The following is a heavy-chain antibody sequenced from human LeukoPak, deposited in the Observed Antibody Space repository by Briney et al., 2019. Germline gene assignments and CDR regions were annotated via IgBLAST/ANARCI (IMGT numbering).Heavy chain of an antibody. CDR2: SYWNDDK. CDR1: GFSFSTNGMG. J-gene: IGHJ4*02. D-gene: IGHD5-24*01. V-gene: IGHV2-5*01. CDR3: AHRRVATNPAYFDY. Sequence: SGPTLVNPTQTLTLTCTFSGFSFSTNGMGVGWIRQPPGKALEWIALSYWNDDKSYSPSLKSRLTITRDTSKNQVVLTLTNMDPVDTATYYSAHRRVATNPAYFDYWGQGTLVTVSS.